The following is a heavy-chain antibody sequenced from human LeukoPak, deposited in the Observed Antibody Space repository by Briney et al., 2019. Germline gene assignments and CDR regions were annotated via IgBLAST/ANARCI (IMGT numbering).Heavy chain of an antibody. CDR2: INPNSGGT. J-gene: IGHJ5*02. V-gene: IGHV1-2*02. CDR3: ATPPSYSSSSGSLNWFDP. Sequence: ASVKVSCKASGYTFTGYYMHWVRQAPGQGLEWMGWINPNSGGTNYAQKFQSRVTMTRDTSISTAYMELSRLRSDDTAVYYCATPPSYSSSSGSLNWFDPWGQGTLVTVSS. CDR1: GYTFTGYY. D-gene: IGHD6-6*01.